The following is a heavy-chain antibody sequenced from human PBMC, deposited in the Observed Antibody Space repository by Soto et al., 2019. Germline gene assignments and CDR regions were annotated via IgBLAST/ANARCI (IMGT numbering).Heavy chain of an antibody. CDR3: AVWSALTQYYFDS. CDR1: GASFSGSY. D-gene: IGHD3-3*01. CDR2: AYYSGTT. J-gene: IGHJ4*01. V-gene: IGHV4-59*13. Sequence: SETLSLTCAVSGASFSGSYWSWIRQPPGKGLEWIGYAYYSGTTVYNPYLKSRVSISVDTSKKHVSMRLNSVTAADTAVYYCAVWSALTQYYFDSWGQGTQVTVS.